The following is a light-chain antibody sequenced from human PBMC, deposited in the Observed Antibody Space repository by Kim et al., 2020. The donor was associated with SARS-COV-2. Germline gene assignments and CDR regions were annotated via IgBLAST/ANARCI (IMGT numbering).Light chain of an antibody. CDR2: YDS. J-gene: IGLJ3*02. CDR3: QVWDNSSDQVV. V-gene: IGLV3-21*04. CDR1: NIASRS. Sequence: SYELTQPPSVSVAPGRTATISCGGDNIASRSVHWYQQKPGQAPVLVIYYDSDRPSGIPERFSGSNSGNPATLTISRVEAGDEADYYCQVWDNSSDQVVFG.